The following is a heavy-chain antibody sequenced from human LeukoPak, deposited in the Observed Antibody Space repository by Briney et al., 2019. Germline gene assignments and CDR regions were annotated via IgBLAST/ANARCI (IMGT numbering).Heavy chain of an antibody. CDR3: ARDLGVRGVDWFDP. CDR2: ISSSSAYI. Sequence: GGSLRLSCAASGFTFSSYAMSWVRQAPGKGLEWVSSISSSSAYIYYADSLKGRFTISRDNAKNSLYLQMNSLRAEDTAVYYCARDLGVRGVDWFDPWGQGTLVTVSS. D-gene: IGHD3-10*01. J-gene: IGHJ5*02. CDR1: GFTFSSYA. V-gene: IGHV3-21*01.